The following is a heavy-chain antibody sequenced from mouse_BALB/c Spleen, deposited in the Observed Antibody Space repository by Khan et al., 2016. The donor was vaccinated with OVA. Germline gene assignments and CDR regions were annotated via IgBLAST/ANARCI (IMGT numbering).Heavy chain of an antibody. CDR2: IYPFNDDT. CDR1: GYTFTSYV. V-gene: IGHV1S136*01. J-gene: IGHJ3*01. CDR3: APVSNYYVSFAY. Sequence: VQLQQSGPELVKPGASVKMSCKASGYTFTSYVMHWVKQKPGLGLEWIGYIYPFNDDTKYNEKFKGKATLTSDKSSSTAYMELSSLTSEGAAVVYLAPVSNYYVSFAYWGQGTLVTVSA. D-gene: IGHD1-1*01.